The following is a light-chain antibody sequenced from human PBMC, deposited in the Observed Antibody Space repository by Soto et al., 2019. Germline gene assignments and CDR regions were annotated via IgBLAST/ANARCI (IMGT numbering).Light chain of an antibody. J-gene: IGKJ2*01. CDR1: QSVSIW. V-gene: IGKV1-5*03. CDR2: KAS. Sequence: DIQMTQSPSTLSASVGDRVTITCRASQSVSIWLAWYQQKPGKAPKLLIYKASSLESGVPSRFSGSVSATXXXXXXXSLQPDDFATYYCQQYNSYSYTFGQGTKLEIK. CDR3: QQYNSYSYT.